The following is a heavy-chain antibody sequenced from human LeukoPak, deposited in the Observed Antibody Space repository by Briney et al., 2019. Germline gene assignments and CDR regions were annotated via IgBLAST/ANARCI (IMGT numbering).Heavy chain of an antibody. CDR3: ARDQRAAAGDY. V-gene: IGHV3-23*01. CDR1: GFTLSSYA. CDR2: ISGSGGST. Sequence: GGSLRLSCAASGFTLSSYAMTWVRQAPGKGLEWVSLISGSGGSTYYADSVKGRFTISRDNSKNTLYLQMSSLRAEDTALYYCARDQRAAAGDYWGQGALVTVSS. D-gene: IGHD6-13*01. J-gene: IGHJ4*02.